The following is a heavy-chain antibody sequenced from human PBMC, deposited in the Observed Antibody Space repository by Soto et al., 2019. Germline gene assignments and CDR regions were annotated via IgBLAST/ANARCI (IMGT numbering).Heavy chain of an antibody. CDR3: ARVRWTISLDDSAAI. Sequence: RHTTEQGLEWMGGIIPIFGTPNYAQKFQGRLTINADTSTTTAYLELSSLRSDDTAVYFFARVRWTISLDDSAAIWGQGTFVTVSS. CDR2: IIPIFGTP. D-gene: IGHD1-1*01. J-gene: IGHJ4*02. V-gene: IGHV1-69*06.